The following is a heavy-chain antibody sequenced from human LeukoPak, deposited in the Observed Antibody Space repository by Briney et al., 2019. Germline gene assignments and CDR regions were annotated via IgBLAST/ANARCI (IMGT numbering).Heavy chain of an antibody. D-gene: IGHD5-18*01. CDR2: IIPIFGTA. Sequence: ASVKVSCKASGGTFSSYAISWVRQAPGQGLEWMGGIIPIFGTANYAQKFQGRVTITADESTSTAYMELSSLRSEDTAVYYCARPEKKWILGVPAVTRDYGMDVWGQGTTVTVSS. J-gene: IGHJ6*02. CDR3: ARPEKKWILGVPAVTRDYGMDV. V-gene: IGHV1-69*13. CDR1: GGTFSSYA.